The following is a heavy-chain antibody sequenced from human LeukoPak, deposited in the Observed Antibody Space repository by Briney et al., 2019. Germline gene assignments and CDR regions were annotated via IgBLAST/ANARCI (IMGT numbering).Heavy chain of an antibody. V-gene: IGHV4-34*01. J-gene: IGHJ4*02. CDR1: GGSFSGYY. Sequence: SETLSLTCAVYGGSFSGYYWSWTRQPPGKGLEWIGEINHSGSTNYNPSLKSRVTISVDTSKNQFSLKLSSVTAADTAVYYCARGRIQLWFAPLRCFDYWGQGTLVTVSS. CDR2: INHSGST. D-gene: IGHD5-18*01. CDR3: ARGRIQLWFAPLRCFDY.